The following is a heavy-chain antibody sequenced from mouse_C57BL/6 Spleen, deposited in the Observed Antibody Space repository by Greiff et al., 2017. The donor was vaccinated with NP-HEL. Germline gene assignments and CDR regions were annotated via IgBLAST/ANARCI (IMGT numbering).Heavy chain of an antibody. Sequence: QVQLQQSGAELVRPGTSVKVSCKASGYAFTNYLIEWVKQRPGQGLEWIGVINPGSGGTNYNEKFKGKATLTADKSSSTAYMQLSSLTSEDSADYFCAINWDFDYWGQGTTLTVSS. V-gene: IGHV1-54*01. J-gene: IGHJ2*01. CDR2: INPGSGGT. CDR3: AINWDFDY. D-gene: IGHD4-1*01. CDR1: GYAFTNYL.